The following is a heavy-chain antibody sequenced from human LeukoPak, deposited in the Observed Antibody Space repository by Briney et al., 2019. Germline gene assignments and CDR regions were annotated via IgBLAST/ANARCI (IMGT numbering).Heavy chain of an antibody. Sequence: GGSLRLSCAASGFTFSSYSMNWVRQAPGKGLEWVSSISSSSSYIYYADSVKGRFTISRDNAKNSLYLQMNSLRAEDTAVYYCARVDYDFWSGYYAPLDYWAREPWSPSPQ. V-gene: IGHV3-21*01. J-gene: IGHJ4*02. CDR1: GFTFSSYS. CDR2: ISSSSSYI. D-gene: IGHD3-3*01. CDR3: ARVDYDFWSGYYAPLDY.